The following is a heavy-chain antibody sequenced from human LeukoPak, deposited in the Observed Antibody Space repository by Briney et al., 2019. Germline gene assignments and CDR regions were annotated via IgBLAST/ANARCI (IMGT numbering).Heavy chain of an antibody. CDR2: ISSGSTI. CDR3: ARESIAVAGAPLVC. CDR1: GFPFSRYE. D-gene: IGHD6-19*01. J-gene: IGHJ4*02. Sequence: PGGSLRLFCAASGFPFSRYEMNWVRQAPGKGLEWVSYISSGSTIYDADSVKGRFTISRDNAKNSLYLQMNSLRAEDTAVYYCARESIAVAGAPLVCWGQGTLVTVCS. V-gene: IGHV3-48*03.